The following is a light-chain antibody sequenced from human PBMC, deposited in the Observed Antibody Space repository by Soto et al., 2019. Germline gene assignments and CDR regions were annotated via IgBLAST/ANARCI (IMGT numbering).Light chain of an antibody. J-gene: IGLJ2*01. Sequence: QSVLTQPASVSGSPGQSITISCTGTSNDVGRYNLVSWYQHHPGKAPKLIIYEATKRPSGVSDRFSGSKSGNTASLTISGLQAADEADYCCCSYAGTTTLLFGGGTKLTVL. V-gene: IGLV2-23*01. CDR1: SNDVGRYNL. CDR2: EAT. CDR3: CSYAGTTTLL.